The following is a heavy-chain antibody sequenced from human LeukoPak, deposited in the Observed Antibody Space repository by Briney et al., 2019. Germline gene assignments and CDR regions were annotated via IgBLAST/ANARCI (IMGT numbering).Heavy chain of an antibody. CDR2: INYSGTT. V-gene: IGHV4-59*01. J-gene: IGHJ4*02. CDR3: ARDPIHRDDYNAE. D-gene: IGHD5-24*01. CDR1: GPSISNFY. Sequence: SETLSLTCSVSGPSISNFYWSWIRQPPGRGLEWVGSINYSGTTNYNPSLESRVTMSRDTSKNHLSLNLKSVTAADTAVYYCARDPIHRDDYNAEWGQGVLVSVSS.